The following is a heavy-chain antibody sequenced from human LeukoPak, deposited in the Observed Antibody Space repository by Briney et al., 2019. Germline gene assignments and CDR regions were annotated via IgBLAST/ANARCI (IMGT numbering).Heavy chain of an antibody. CDR3: ARGGSGWSTPYGY. CDR2: INPDRGGT. D-gene: IGHD6-19*01. V-gene: IGHV1-2*02. CDR1: GYTFTGYY. Sequence: GASVKVSCKASGYTFTGYYMHWVRQAPGQGLEWMGWINPDRGGTNYAQKFQGRVTIARDTSISTAYMELSRLRSDDTAVFYCARGGSGWSTPYGYWGQGTLVTVSS. J-gene: IGHJ4*02.